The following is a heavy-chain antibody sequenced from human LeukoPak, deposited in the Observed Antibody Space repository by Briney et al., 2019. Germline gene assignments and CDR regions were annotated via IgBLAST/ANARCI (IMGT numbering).Heavy chain of an antibody. CDR2: IIPIFGTA. D-gene: IGHD2-2*01. V-gene: IGHV1-69*06. Sequence: ASVKVSCKASGGTFSSYAISWVRQAPGQGLEWMGGIIPIFGTANYAQKFQGRVTMTEDTSTDTAYMELSSLRSEDTAVYYCATYQLLWGQKVFDIGGKGTMVTVFS. CDR3: ATYQLLWGQKVFDI. J-gene: IGHJ3*02. CDR1: GGTFSSYA.